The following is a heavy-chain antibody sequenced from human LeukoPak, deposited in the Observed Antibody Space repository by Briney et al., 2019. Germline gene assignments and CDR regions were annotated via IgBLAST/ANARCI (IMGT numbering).Heavy chain of an antibody. CDR1: GFTFRNFA. D-gene: IGHD3-22*01. Sequence: GGSLRLSCVAAGFTFRNFAMSWVRQAPGKGLEWVSAISAADGDNTYYADSVKGRFTISRDNSENTLHLQMSSLRAEDTAVYYCAKFKGHYYYDSSGYCDNWGQGTLVTVSS. CDR3: AKFKGHYYYDSSGYCDN. J-gene: IGHJ4*02. V-gene: IGHV3-23*01. CDR2: ISAADGDNT.